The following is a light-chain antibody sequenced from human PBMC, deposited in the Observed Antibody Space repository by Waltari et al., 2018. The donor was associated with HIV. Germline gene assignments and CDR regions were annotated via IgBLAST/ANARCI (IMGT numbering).Light chain of an antibody. CDR2: EVN. V-gene: IGLV2-11*01. Sequence: QSALTQPRSVSGSPGPSVTISCTGTSSDLGYFDSVSWYQQYPGKAPQVIIYEVNQRPSGVPDRFTGSKSGITASLTISGLQGEDEADYYCCSYAGAYTYVFGTGTKVNVL. CDR1: SSDLGYFDS. J-gene: IGLJ1*01. CDR3: CSYAGAYTYV.